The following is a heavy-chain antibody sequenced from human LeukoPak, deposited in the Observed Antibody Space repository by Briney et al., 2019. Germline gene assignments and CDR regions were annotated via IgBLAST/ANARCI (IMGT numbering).Heavy chain of an antibody. V-gene: IGHV1-2*02. CDR1: GYTFTGYY. CDR3: ASGLSLAVITTPRFDY. CDR2: INPNSGGT. Sequence: ASVKVSCKASGYTFTGYYMHWVRQAPGQGLEWMGWINPNSGGTNYAQKFQGRVTMTRDTSISTAYMELSRLRSDDTAVYYCASGLSLAVITTPRFDYWGQGTLVTVSS. J-gene: IGHJ4*02. D-gene: IGHD3-22*01.